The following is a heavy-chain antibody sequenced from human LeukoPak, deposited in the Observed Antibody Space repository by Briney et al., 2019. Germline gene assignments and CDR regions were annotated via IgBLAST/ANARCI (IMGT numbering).Heavy chain of an antibody. V-gene: IGHV4-38-2*02. CDR1: GYSISSGYY. J-gene: IGHJ6*03. CDR3: ARDRDITIFGVVTKAYYYYMDV. Sequence: SETLSLTCTVSGYSISSGYYWGWIRQPPGKGLEWIGSIYYSGSTYYNPSLKSRVTISVDTSKNQFSLKLSSVTAADTAVYYCARDRDITIFGVVTKAYYYYMDVWGKGTTVTVSS. D-gene: IGHD3-3*01. CDR2: IYYSGST.